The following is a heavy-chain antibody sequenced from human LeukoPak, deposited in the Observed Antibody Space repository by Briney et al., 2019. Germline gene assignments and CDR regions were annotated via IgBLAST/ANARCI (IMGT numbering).Heavy chain of an antibody. J-gene: IGHJ4*02. CDR2: MNAYSGAA. CDR1: GYTFASYN. V-gene: IGHV1-8*01. CDR3: TILLLVRPY. D-gene: IGHD4-23*01. Sequence: ASVKVSCKASGYTFASYNVCWVRPATGQGLEWMGWMNAYSGAAGYAQKFQGRVTMTRNTSINTAYLELRSLTSEDTVIYCWTILLLVRPYWGEKTLVPLSS.